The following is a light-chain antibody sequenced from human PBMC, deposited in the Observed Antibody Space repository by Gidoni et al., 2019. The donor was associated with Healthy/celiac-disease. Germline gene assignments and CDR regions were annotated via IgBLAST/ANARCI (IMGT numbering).Light chain of an antibody. J-gene: IGKJ1*01. CDR1: QSISSY. CDR2: AAS. CDR3: RQSYSTQGT. Sequence: DLQLTQSPSSLSASVGDRVTITCRASQSISSYLNWYQQKPGKAPKLLIYAASSLHSGVPSRCSGSGSGTDFTLTISSLQPEDFATYYCRQSYSTQGTFGQGTKVEIK. V-gene: IGKV1-39*01.